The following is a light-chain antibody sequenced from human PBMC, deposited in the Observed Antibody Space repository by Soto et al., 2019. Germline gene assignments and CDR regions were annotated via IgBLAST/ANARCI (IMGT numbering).Light chain of an antibody. CDR2: EVS. V-gene: IGLV2-18*02. CDR1: SSDVGSYNR. Sequence: QSVLTQPPSVSGSPGQSVTISCTGTSSDVGSYNRVSWYQQPPGTAPKLMIYEVSNRPSGVPDRFSGSKSGNTASLTISGLQAEDEADYYCSSYTSSSTFAVFGGGTKL. J-gene: IGLJ2*01. CDR3: SSYTSSSTFAV.